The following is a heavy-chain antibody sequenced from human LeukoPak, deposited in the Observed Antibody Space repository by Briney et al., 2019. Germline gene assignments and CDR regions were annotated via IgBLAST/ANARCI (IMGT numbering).Heavy chain of an antibody. CDR3: ARHSSGTYPSYFDY. Sequence: GESPKISCKSSGYSFTSYWNSRVRLMPGKGVGLMGIIYPGDSDTRYSPSFQGQVTISADKSISTAYLQWSSLKASDTAMYYCARHSSGTYPSYFDYWGQGTLVTVSS. D-gene: IGHD1-26*01. J-gene: IGHJ4*02. CDR1: GYSFTSYW. CDR2: IYPGDSDT. V-gene: IGHV5-51*01.